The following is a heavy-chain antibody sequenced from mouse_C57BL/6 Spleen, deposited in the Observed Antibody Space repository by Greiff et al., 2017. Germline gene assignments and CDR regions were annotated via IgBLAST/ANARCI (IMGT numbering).Heavy chain of an antibody. CDR2: INPYNGVT. CDR1: GYTFTDYY. CDR3: ARGSTVVARYCDV. Sequence: VQLQQSGPVLVKPGASVKMSCKASGYTFTDYYMNWVKQSHGKSLEWIGVINPYNGVTSYNQKFKGKATLTVDKSSSTAYMELNSLTSEDSAVYYCARGSTVVARYCDVWGTGTTVTVSS. D-gene: IGHD1-1*01. J-gene: IGHJ1*03. V-gene: IGHV1-19*01.